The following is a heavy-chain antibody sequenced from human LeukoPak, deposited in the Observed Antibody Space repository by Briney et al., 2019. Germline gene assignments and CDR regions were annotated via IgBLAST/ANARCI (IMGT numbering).Heavy chain of an antibody. J-gene: IGHJ6*03. Sequence: AGGSLRLSCAGSGFTFDDYAMHWVRQTPGKGLEWVSGISWNSGNIAYADFVGGRFTISRDNAKNSLSLQMNSLSDEDTAVYYCAKDAYGGATFFYYMDVWGKGTTGTASS. CDR2: ISWNSGNI. V-gene: IGHV3-9*01. CDR3: AKDAYGGATFFYYMDV. D-gene: IGHD2/OR15-2a*01. CDR1: GFTFDDYA.